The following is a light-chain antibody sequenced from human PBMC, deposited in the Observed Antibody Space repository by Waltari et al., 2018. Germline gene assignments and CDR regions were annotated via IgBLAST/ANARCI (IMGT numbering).Light chain of an antibody. CDR2: DVN. CDR3: CSYGTGSTLF. J-gene: IGLJ7*01. V-gene: IGLV2-11*01. Sequence: QSALTQPPSVSKSPGQSVTISCNGTNSDIASYNDVSWYQHKSGTAPRLLLYDVNKRPSVVSDRFSGSKSDNTASLTISGLQSEDEADYYCCSYGTGSTLFFGGGTRLTVL. CDR1: NSDIASYND.